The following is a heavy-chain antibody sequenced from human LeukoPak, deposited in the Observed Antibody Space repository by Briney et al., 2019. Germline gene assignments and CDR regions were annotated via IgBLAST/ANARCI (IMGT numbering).Heavy chain of an antibody. V-gene: IGHV3-21*01. Sequence: SGGSLRLSCSAFGFSFSSYSMNWVRQAPGKGLEWVSSISSSTSYICYADSVKGRFTISRDNAKNPLYLQMSSLRAEDTAVYYCARDLGYCSSTSCEFDHWGQGTLVTVSS. D-gene: IGHD2-2*01. J-gene: IGHJ4*02. CDR3: ARDLGYCSSTSCEFDH. CDR2: ISSSTSYI. CDR1: GFSFSSYS.